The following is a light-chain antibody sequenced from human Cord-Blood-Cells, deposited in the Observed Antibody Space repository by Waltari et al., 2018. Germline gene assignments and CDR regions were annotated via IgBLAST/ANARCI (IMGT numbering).Light chain of an antibody. CDR3: QKYNSAPRT. J-gene: IGKJ1*01. CDR1: QGISNY. Sequence: DIQMTQSPSSLSASVGDRVTITCRASQGISNYLAWYQQKPGKVPKLLIYAASTLQSGVPSRFSCSGSGTDFTFHNRSLQPEEVATYYCQKYNSAPRTFGQGTKVEIK. V-gene: IGKV1-27*01. CDR2: AAS.